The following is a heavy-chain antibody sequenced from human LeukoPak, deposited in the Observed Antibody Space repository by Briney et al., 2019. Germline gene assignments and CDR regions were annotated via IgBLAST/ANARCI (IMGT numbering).Heavy chain of an antibody. Sequence: SETLSLTCTVSGYSISSGYYWGWIRQPPGKGLEWIGSINHSRSTYYKPSLKSRVTISIDTSKNQFSLKLSSVTAADTAVYYCARDTATAATDYWGQGTLVTVSS. V-gene: IGHV4-38-2*02. D-gene: IGHD6-13*01. CDR1: GYSISSGYY. CDR2: INHSRST. CDR3: ARDTATAATDY. J-gene: IGHJ4*02.